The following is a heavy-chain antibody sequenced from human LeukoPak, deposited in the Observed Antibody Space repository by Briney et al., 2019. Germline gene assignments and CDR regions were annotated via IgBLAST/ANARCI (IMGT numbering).Heavy chain of an antibody. D-gene: IGHD5-24*01. CDR1: GFTFSSYS. V-gene: IGHV3-48*01. CDR3: ARDSQMATKKLDY. Sequence: GGSLRLSCAASGFTFSSYSMNWVRQAPGKGLEWVSYISSSSSTIYYADSEKGRFTISRDNAKNSLYLQMNSLRAEDTAVYYCARDSQMATKKLDYWGQGTLVTVSS. CDR2: ISSSSSTI. J-gene: IGHJ4*02.